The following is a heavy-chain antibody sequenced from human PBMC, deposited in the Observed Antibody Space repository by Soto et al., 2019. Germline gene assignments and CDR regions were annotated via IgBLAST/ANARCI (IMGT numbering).Heavy chain of an antibody. CDR3: ARGGSGYTWFNEF. V-gene: IGHV1-69*01. D-gene: IGHD3-22*01. CDR2: IIPAFPPA. J-gene: IGHJ4*02. Sequence: QEQLVKSGAAVTKPGSSVKVSCKASGGLFSSYPISWVRQFPGQGIEWLGGIIPAFPPAYYTQRFQGRVTITADESTNTASMEPSSLRSEDTSIYYCARGGSGYTWFNEFWGQGTLVTVSS. CDR1: GGLFSSYP.